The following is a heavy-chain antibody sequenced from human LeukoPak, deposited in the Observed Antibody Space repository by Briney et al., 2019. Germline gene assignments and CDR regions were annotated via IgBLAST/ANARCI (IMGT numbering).Heavy chain of an antibody. CDR3: ARGRYCSADICTGGDSFDI. V-gene: IGHV4-38-2*02. J-gene: IGHJ3*02. CDR1: GYSISSGHY. D-gene: IGHD2-15*01. CDR2: IYESGNT. Sequence: SETLSLTCSVSGYSISSGHYWGWIRQPPGKGLEWIGTIYESGNTYYNPSLKSRVTISADTSKNQLYLKVSSVTAADTAVYYCARGRYCSADICTGGDSFDIWGQGTMVSVSP.